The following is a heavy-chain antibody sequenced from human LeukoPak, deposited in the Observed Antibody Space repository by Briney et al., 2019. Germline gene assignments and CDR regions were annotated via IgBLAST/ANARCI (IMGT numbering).Heavy chain of an antibody. CDR2: IYYSGST. J-gene: IGHJ4*02. CDR3: AGTGLFFDY. V-gene: IGHV4-59*01. Sequence: SETLSLPCSVSGGSISSYYWSWIRQPPGKGLEWIGYIYYSGSTNYNPSLKSRVTISVDTSKNQFSLKLSSVTAADTAVYYCAGTGLFFDYWSQGTLVTVSS. CDR1: GGSISSYY. D-gene: IGHD7-27*01.